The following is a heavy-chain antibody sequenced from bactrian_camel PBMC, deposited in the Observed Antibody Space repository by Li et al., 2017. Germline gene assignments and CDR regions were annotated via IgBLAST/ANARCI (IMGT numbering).Heavy chain of an antibody. CDR2: IYTGGST. CDR3: AAAPRRLGLSCAPRHGYNY. CDR1: LDTFEGRC. V-gene: IGHV3S55*01. J-gene: IGHJ4*01. Sequence: HVQLVESGGDSVQAGRSLSVSCLASLDTFEGRCMGWFRQSPGKAREGVAAIYTGGSTYYAESVKGRFTISRDNAKNTQYLQMNSLKAEDTAVYYCAAAPRRLGLSCAPRHGYNYFGQGTQVTVS. D-gene: IGHD5*01.